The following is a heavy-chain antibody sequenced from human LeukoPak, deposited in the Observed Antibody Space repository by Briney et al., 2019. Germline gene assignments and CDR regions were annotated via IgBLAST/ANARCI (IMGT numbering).Heavy chain of an antibody. CDR1: GLTVSGTD. J-gene: IGHJ1*01. CDR2: VYSGGST. Sequence: GESLRLSCAASGLTVSGTDMSWVRQAPGKGLEWVSAVYSGGSTFYADSVKGRFTISRDNSKNTLYLQISSLRAEDTAVYYCALLGAAGREYFQHWGQGTLVTVSS. D-gene: IGHD6-13*01. V-gene: IGHV3-53*01. CDR3: ALLGAAGREYFQH.